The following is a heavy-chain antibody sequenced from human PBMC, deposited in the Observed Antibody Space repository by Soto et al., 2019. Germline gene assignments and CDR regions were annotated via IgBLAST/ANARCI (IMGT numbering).Heavy chain of an antibody. V-gene: IGHV1-18*01. J-gene: IGHJ4*02. CDR2: IRSYNDSS. CDR3: PRCCLYDFWRDSTSPRYFLNY. CDR1: GHTFSDFG. Sequence: ASVKVSCKASGHTFSDFGNTWVRQAPGQGLEWMGWIRSYNDSSNYAHKLQSRVTLTTDTSTTTTYMKLRSLRSDDTAVYYCPRCCLYDFWRDSTSPRYFLNYGGQGTLFTGS. D-gene: IGHD3-3*01.